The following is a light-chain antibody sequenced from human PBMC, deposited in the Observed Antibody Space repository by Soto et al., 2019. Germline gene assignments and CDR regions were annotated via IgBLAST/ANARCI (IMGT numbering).Light chain of an antibody. CDR3: QQYGSSPET. CDR2: DVS. Sequence: IVLTQSPGTLSLSPWERATLSCRASQTVSGAYLAWYRQKPGQAPRLLIYDVSRRATGIPDRFSGSGSGTDFTLTVSRLEPEDFAVYYCQQYGSSPETFGQGTKVDIK. CDR1: QTVSGAY. J-gene: IGKJ1*01. V-gene: IGKV3-20*01.